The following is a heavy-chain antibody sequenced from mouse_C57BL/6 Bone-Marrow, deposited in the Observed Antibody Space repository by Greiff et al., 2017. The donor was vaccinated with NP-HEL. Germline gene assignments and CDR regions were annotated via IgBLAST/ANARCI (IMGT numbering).Heavy chain of an antibody. CDR1: GYTFTSYW. CDR2: IDPSDSYT. Sequence: QVQLQQPGAELVMPGASVKLSCKASGYTFTSYWMHWVKQRPGQGLEWIGEIDPSDSYTNYNQKFKGKSTLTVDKSSSTAYMQLSSLTSEDSAVYDCASHDGNGDDAMDYWGQGTSVTVSS. J-gene: IGHJ4*01. D-gene: IGHD2-1*01. CDR3: ASHDGNGDDAMDY. V-gene: IGHV1-69*01.